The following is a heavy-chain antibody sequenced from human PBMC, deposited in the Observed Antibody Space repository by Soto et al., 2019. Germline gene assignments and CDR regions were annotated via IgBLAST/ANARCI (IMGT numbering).Heavy chain of an antibody. J-gene: IGHJ6*03. CDR2: ITHSGST. D-gene: IGHD3-16*01. CDR1: GGSFSGYY. Sequence: QVQLQQWGAGPLKPSETLSLTCAVYGGSFSGYYWIWIRQPPGKGLEWIGEITHSGSTNYNPSLKSRVTIHGDPSKAQFPRKLALGAAGEPALFYWAGAGFGPGFYSMDVGGKGTTVPVSS. V-gene: IGHV4-34*01. CDR3: AGAGFGPGFYSMDV.